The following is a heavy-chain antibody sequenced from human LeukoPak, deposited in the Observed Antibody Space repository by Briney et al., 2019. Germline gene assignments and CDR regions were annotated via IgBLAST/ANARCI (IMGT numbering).Heavy chain of an antibody. CDR1: GFTFSNYF. J-gene: IGHJ4*02. V-gene: IGHV3-74*01. D-gene: IGHD3-10*01. Sequence: GGSLRLSCAASGFTFSNYFMHWVRLVPGRGLVWVSLINTDGSRTYYADSEKGRFTISRDNAKNTLYLQMNSLRAEDTAIYYCARNNNYGSFEFWGQGTLVTVSS. CDR2: INTDGSRT. CDR3: ARNNNYGSFEF.